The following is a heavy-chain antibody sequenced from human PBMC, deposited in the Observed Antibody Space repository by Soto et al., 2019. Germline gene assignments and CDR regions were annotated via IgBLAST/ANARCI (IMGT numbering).Heavy chain of an antibody. V-gene: IGHV1-3*01. CDR3: ARAAYYDSSGNYYAFEN. CDR2: INASNVNT. CDR1: GYTFTSSA. D-gene: IGHD3-22*01. J-gene: IGHJ3*02. Sequence: ASVKVSCKASGYTFTSSAMHWVRQAPGQRLEWMGWINASNVNTKYSQKFQGRVTITRETSASTAYIELSSLRSEDTAVYDGARAAYYDSSGNYYAFENWGQGTMVTV.